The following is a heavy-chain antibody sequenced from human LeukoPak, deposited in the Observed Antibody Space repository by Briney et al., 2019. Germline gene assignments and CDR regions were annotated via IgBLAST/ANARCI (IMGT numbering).Heavy chain of an antibody. Sequence: ASVKVSCKASGYTFTGYYMHWLRQAPGQGLEWMGWINPNSGGTNYAQKFQGRVTMTRDTSISTAYMELSRLRSDDTAVYYCARALRFLEWSPGGYGGMDVWGQGTTVTVSS. CDR1: GYTFTGYY. J-gene: IGHJ6*02. D-gene: IGHD3-3*01. CDR2: INPNSGGT. V-gene: IGHV1-2*02. CDR3: ARALRFLEWSPGGYGGMDV.